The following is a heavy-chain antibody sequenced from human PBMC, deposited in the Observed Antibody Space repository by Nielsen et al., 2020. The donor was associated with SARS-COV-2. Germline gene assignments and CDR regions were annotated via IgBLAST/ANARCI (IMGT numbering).Heavy chain of an antibody. J-gene: IGHJ3*02. CDR2: ISYDGSNK. Sequence: GESLKISCAASGFTFSSYGMHWVRQAPGKGLEWVAVISYDGSNKYYADSVKGRFTISRDNSKNTLYLQMNSLRAEDTAVYYCAKEGLYDSSGSPTRGAFDIWGQGTMVTVSS. V-gene: IGHV3-30*18. CDR1: GFTFSSYG. CDR3: AKEGLYDSSGSPTRGAFDI. D-gene: IGHD3-22*01.